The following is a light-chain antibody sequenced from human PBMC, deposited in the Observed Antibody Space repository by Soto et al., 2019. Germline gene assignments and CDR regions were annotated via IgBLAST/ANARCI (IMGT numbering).Light chain of an antibody. V-gene: IGLV1-44*01. CDR2: TDN. CDR1: SSNIGKNT. J-gene: IGLJ1*01. Sequence: QSVLAQPPSVSGTPGQRVTISCSGSSSNIGKNTVSWYQQLPGAAPKPLISTDNQRPSGVPDQFSGSKSGTSASLAISGLQSEDEADYYCAAWDNSLNGHVFGTGTKVTVL. CDR3: AAWDNSLNGHV.